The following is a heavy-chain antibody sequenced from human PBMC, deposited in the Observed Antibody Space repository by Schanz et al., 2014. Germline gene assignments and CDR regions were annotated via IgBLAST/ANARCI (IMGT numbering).Heavy chain of an antibody. J-gene: IGHJ4*02. CDR2: INSVGSNT. D-gene: IGHD3-10*01. V-gene: IGHV3-74*01. Sequence: EVQLVQSGGGLVQPGGSLRLSCAASGFTFSSHWMHWVRQDPGKGLVWVARINSVGSNTDYADSVTGRFTISRDNSKNTLYLQMNSLSPDDTAVYYCARWGFGEVSYFDYWGQGTLVTVSS. CDR3: ARWGFGEVSYFDY. CDR1: GFTFSSHW.